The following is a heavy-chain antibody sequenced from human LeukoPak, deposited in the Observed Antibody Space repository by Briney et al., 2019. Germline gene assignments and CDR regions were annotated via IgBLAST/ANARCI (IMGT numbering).Heavy chain of an antibody. Sequence: PSETLSLTCTVSGGSIGNYYWSWMWQPPGKGLEWIGYITNSGSTNYNPSLKSRVTISIDTSKNQFSLKLRPVTPADTAVYYCARELAGAGFDYWGQGTLVTVSS. CDR3: ARELAGAGFDY. CDR1: GGSIGNYY. J-gene: IGHJ4*02. D-gene: IGHD6-13*01. CDR2: ITNSGST. V-gene: IGHV4-59*01.